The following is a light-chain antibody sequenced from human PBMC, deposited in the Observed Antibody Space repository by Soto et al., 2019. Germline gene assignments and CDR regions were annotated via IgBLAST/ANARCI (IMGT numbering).Light chain of an antibody. CDR1: QSLKNW. Sequence: IQMTQSPSTLSASVGDRVTITCRASQSLKNWLAWYQQKPGKAPKLLIYDASSLESGIPSRFSGGASGTEFTLTISSLQPDDFATYYCQQYNTFPWTFGQGTKVDIK. V-gene: IGKV1-5*01. CDR3: QQYNTFPWT. J-gene: IGKJ1*01. CDR2: DAS.